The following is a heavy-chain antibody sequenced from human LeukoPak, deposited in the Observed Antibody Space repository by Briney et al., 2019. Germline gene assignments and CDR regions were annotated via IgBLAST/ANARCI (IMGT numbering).Heavy chain of an antibody. CDR3: ARGATDTTRWFDP. V-gene: IGHV3-21*01. D-gene: IGHD1-7*01. J-gene: IGHJ5*02. CDR1: GFTFSTYN. CDR2: ISSSSSYI. Sequence: KPGGSLRLSCAASGFTFSTYNMNWVRQAPGKGLEWVSSISSSSSYIYYADSLKGRFTISRDNAKNSLYLQMNGLRAEDTAAYYCARGATDTTRWFDPWGQGTLVTVSS.